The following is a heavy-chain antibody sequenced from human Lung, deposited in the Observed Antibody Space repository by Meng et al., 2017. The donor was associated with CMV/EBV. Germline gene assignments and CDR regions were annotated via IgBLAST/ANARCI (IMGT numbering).Heavy chain of an antibody. V-gene: IGHV7-4-1*02. J-gene: IGHJ4*02. D-gene: IGHD2-15*01. Sequence: VQLVQSGSELKRPGASWKVYCKASRYTFTSYAMNWVRQAPGQGLEWMGWINTNTGNPTYAQGFTGRFVFSLDTSVSTAYLQISSLKAADTAVYYCARLYCSGGSCYTIDYWGQGTLVTVSS. CDR2: INTNTGNP. CDR1: RYTFTSYA. CDR3: ARLYCSGGSCYTIDY.